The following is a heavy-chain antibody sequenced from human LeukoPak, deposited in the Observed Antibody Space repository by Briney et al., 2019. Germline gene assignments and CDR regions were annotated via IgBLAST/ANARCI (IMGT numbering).Heavy chain of an antibody. J-gene: IGHJ5*02. CDR2: IYYSGST. CDR1: GGSISSGGYY. CDR3: ARDNADFWSGYRYNWFDP. D-gene: IGHD3-3*01. V-gene: IGHV4-31*03. Sequence: SETQSLTCTVSGGSISSGGYYWSWIRQHPGKGLEWIGYIYYSGSTYYNPSLKSRVTISVDTSKNQFSLKLSSVTAADTAVYYCARDNADFWSGYRYNWFDPWGQGTLVTVSS.